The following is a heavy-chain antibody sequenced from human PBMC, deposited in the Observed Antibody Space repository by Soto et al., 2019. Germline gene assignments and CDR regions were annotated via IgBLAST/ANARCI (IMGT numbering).Heavy chain of an antibody. CDR1: GVTFGSYA. CDR2: IIPILNSP. J-gene: IGHJ6*02. D-gene: IGHD2-2*01. Sequence: SVKVSCKASGVTFGSYAITWVRRAPGQGLEWLGGIIPILNSPAYAQKFQARVVITADEVTNTAYMELNSLRFDDTAVYYCAREAPYCTSATCPKFYDMDVWGQGTTVTVS. V-gene: IGHV1-69*13. CDR3: AREAPYCTSATCPKFYDMDV.